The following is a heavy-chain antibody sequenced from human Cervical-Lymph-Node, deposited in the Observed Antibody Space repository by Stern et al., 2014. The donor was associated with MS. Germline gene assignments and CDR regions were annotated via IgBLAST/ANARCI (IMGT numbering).Heavy chain of an antibody. CDR2: ISSDGSNQ. CDR3: AKERGSRGALDY. V-gene: IGHV3-30*18. Sequence: VQLVESGGGVVQPGRSLRLSCAASGFTFSTYAIHWVRQAPGKGLEWLGVISSDGSNQYYLDSVKGRFIISRDNSKNTLYLQMNSLRSEDTAVYYCAKERGSRGALDYWGQGTLVTVSS. CDR1: GFTFSTYA. D-gene: IGHD3-10*01. J-gene: IGHJ4*02.